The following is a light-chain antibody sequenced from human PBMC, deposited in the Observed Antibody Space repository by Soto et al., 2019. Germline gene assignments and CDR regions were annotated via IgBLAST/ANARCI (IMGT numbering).Light chain of an antibody. CDR3: SSYTSSSTLLYV. J-gene: IGLJ1*01. Sequence: QSALTQPASVSGSPGQSITISCTGTSSDVGGYNYVSWYHQHPGKAPKLMIYEVSNRPSGASNRFSGSKSGNTASLTISGLQAEDEAHYYCSSYTSSSTLLYVFGTGTKVTVL. CDR2: EVS. CDR1: SSDVGGYNY. V-gene: IGLV2-14*01.